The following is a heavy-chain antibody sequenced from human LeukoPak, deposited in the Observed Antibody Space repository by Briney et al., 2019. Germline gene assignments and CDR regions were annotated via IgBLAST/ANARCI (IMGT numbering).Heavy chain of an antibody. CDR1: GRSISSYY. V-gene: IGHV4-59*01. Sequence: SETLSLACTVSGRSISSYYWSWIRQPPGNGLEWIGYIYYSGSNNYNPSLKSRVTITVDTSKNQFSLKLSSVTAADTAVYYCASVSGNIPAAKWFDPWGQGTLVTVSS. D-gene: IGHD2-2*01. J-gene: IGHJ5*02. CDR3: ASVSGNIPAAKWFDP. CDR2: IYYSGSN.